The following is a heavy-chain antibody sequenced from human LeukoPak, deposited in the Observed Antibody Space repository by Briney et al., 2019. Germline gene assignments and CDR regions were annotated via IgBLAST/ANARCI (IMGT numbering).Heavy chain of an antibody. V-gene: IGHV3-53*01. CDR2: FYSGGST. D-gene: IGHD4-17*01. CDR1: GFTVSCNY. Sequence: GGSLRLSCAASGFTVSCNYMSWVRQAPGKGLEWVSVFYSGGSTYYADSVKGRFTISRDNSKHTLYLQMNSPRAEDTAVYYCARDRNYGDRNYYYYYMDVWGKGTTVTVSS. CDR3: ARDRNYGDRNYYYYYMDV. J-gene: IGHJ6*03.